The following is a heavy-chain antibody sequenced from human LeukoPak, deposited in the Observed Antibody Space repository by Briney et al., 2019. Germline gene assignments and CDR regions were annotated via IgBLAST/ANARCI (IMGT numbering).Heavy chain of an antibody. D-gene: IGHD3-22*01. CDR3: ARDYYDSSGYHPGVFDL. CDR2: TRNKANSYTT. Sequence: PGGSLRLSCAASGFTFSDHYMDWVRQAPGKGLEWVGRTRNKANSYTTEYAASVKGRFTISRDDSKNSLYLQMNSLKTEDTAVYYCARDYYDSSGYHPGVFDLWGRGTLVTVSS. V-gene: IGHV3-72*01. CDR1: GFTFSDHY. J-gene: IGHJ2*01.